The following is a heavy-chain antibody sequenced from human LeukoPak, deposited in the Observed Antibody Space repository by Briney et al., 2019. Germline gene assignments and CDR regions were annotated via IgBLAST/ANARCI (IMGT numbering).Heavy chain of an antibody. CDR1: GFTFSSYV. Sequence: GGSLGLSCSASGFTFSSYVMHWVRQAPGKGLEYVSAITSNGGTTYYADSVKGRFTISRDNSKNTLYLQMSSLRAEDTAVFYCVRYYYDSSGYQRYFDYWGQGTLVTVSS. D-gene: IGHD3-22*01. CDR2: ITSNGGTT. V-gene: IGHV3-64D*09. J-gene: IGHJ4*02. CDR3: VRYYYDSSGYQRYFDY.